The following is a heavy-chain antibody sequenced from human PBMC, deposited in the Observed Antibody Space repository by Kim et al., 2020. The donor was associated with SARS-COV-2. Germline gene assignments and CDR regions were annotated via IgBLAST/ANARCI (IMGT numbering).Heavy chain of an antibody. CDR1: GGSFSGYY. D-gene: IGHD2-15*01. CDR3: AREVGPGFDY. V-gene: IGHV4-34*01. Sequence: SETLSLTCAVYGGSFSGYYWSWIRQPPGKGLEWIGEINHSGSTNYNPSLKSRVTISVDTSKNQFSLKLSSVTAADTAVYYCAREVGPGFDYWGQGTLVTVSS. J-gene: IGHJ4*02. CDR2: INHSGST.